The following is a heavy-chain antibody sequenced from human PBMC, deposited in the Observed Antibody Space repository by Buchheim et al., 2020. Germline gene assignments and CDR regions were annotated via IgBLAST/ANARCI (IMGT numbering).Heavy chain of an antibody. CDR2: INHSGST. CDR3: ARGSGSCEL. D-gene: IGHD6-13*01. V-gene: IGHV4-34*01. J-gene: IGHJ4*02. CDR1: GGSFSGFY. Sequence: QVQLQQWGAGLLKPSETLSLTCAVYGGSFSGFYWSWIRQPPGKGLEWIGEINHSGSTNYNPSLKSRVTXTVDKSKNQLSLKLCSVTAADTAVYYCARGSGSCELWGQGTL.